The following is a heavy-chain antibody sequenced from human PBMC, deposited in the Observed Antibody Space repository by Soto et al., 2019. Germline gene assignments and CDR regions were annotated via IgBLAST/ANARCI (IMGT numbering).Heavy chain of an antibody. D-gene: IGHD2-21*02. Sequence: ASVKVSCKASGYTFTSYYMHWVRQAPGQGLEWMGIINPSGGSTSYAQKFQGRVTISADKSISTAYLQWSSLKASDTAMYYCARPICGGDCSDAFDIWGQGTMVTVSS. V-gene: IGHV1-46*01. CDR1: GYTFTSYY. J-gene: IGHJ3*02. CDR3: ARPICGGDCSDAFDI. CDR2: INPSGGST.